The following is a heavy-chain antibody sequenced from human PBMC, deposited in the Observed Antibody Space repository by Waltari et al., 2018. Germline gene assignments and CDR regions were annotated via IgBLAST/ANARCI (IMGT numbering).Heavy chain of an antibody. D-gene: IGHD3-10*01. CDR2: ISMFGTT. CDR1: GFTFSRYN. Sequence: EVQLVESGGGLVQPGGSLRLSCAASGFTFSRYNMNWVRQAPGKGLEWLSYISMFGTTDYADSVKGRFTISRDNADNSLSLQMNSLRAEDTAVYYCARAKTGDYYYYYMDVWGKGTTVTISS. V-gene: IGHV3-48*04. CDR3: ARAKTGDYYYYYMDV. J-gene: IGHJ6*03.